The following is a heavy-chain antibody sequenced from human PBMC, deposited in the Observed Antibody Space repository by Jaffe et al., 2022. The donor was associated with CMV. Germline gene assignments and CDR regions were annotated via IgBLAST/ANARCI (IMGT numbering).Heavy chain of an antibody. CDR3: ATQPKYYYDSSGYYDAFDI. D-gene: IGHD3-22*01. Sequence: QVQLVQSGAEVKKPGASVKVSCKVSGYTLTELSMHWVRQAPGKGLEWMGGFDPEDGETIYAQKFQGRVTMTEDTSTDTAYMELSSLRSEDTAVYYCATQPKYYYDSSGYYDAFDIWGQGTMVTVSS. V-gene: IGHV1-24*01. J-gene: IGHJ3*02. CDR2: FDPEDGET. CDR1: GYTLTELS.